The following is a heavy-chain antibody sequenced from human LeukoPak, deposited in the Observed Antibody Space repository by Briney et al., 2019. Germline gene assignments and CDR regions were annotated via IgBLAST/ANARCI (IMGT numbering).Heavy chain of an antibody. CDR3: ARAGYCSGGSCLNWFDA. D-gene: IGHD2-15*01. J-gene: IGHJ5*02. Sequence: ASVKVSCKASGYTFNSHGISWVRQAPGQGLEWMGWISVYNGNTNYAQKLQGRVTMTTDTSTSIAYMELRSLRSDDTAVCYCARAGYCSGGSCLNWFDAWGQGTLVTVSS. CDR1: GYTFNSHG. CDR2: ISVYNGNT. V-gene: IGHV1-18*01.